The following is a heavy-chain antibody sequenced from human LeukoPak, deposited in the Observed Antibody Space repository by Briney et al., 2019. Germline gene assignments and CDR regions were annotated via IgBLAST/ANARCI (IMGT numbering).Heavy chain of an antibody. CDR2: ISYDGSNK. CDR1: GLTFSSYA. CDR3: ASSKPNFDY. Sequence: GGSLRLSCAASGLTFSSYAMHWVRQAPGKGLEWVAVISYDGSNKYYADSVKGRFTISRDNSKNTLYLQMNSLRAEDTAVYYCASSKPNFDYWGQGTLVTVSS. V-gene: IGHV3-30-3*01. J-gene: IGHJ4*02.